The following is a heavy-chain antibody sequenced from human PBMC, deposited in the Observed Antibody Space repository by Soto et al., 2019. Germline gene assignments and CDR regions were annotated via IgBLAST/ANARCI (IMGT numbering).Heavy chain of an antibody. V-gene: IGHV4-30-4*01. J-gene: IGHJ2*01. Sequence: QVQLQESGPGLVKPSQTLSLTCTVSGGSISSGDYYWSWIRQPPGKGLEWIGYIYFSGSTYYNPSLKSRVTISVYTSKNQFSLKLTSVTAADTAVYYCARRRGYDWDWFFELWGRGTLVTVSS. CDR3: ARRRGYDWDWFFEL. CDR2: IYFSGST. D-gene: IGHD5-12*01. CDR1: GGSISSGDYY.